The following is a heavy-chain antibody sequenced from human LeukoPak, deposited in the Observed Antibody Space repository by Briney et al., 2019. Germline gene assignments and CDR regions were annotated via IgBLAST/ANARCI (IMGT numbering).Heavy chain of an antibody. Sequence: GGSLRLSCAASGFTFSSYSMNWVRQAPGKGLEWVSYISSSSSTIYYADSVKGRFTISRDNAKNSLYLQMNSLRAEDTAVYYCARDFYDSSGYYQGDYWGQGTLATVSS. CDR1: GFTFSSYS. CDR3: ARDFYDSSGYYQGDY. V-gene: IGHV3-48*01. D-gene: IGHD3-22*01. J-gene: IGHJ4*02. CDR2: ISSSSSTI.